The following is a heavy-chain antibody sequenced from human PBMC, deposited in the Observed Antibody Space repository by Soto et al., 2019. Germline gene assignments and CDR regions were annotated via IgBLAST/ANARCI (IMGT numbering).Heavy chain of an antibody. CDR2: MNTNSGNT. CDR1: GYTFTSYD. CDR3: ARWPDGYYYYGMDV. V-gene: IGHV1-8*01. Sequence: QVQLVQSGAEVKKPGASVKVSCKASGYTFTSYDINWVRQATGQGLEWMGWMNTNSGNTGYAQKFQGRVTMTRNTSISTAYMELISLRSEYKAVYYCARWPDGYYYYGMDVWGQGTTVTVSS. J-gene: IGHJ6*02.